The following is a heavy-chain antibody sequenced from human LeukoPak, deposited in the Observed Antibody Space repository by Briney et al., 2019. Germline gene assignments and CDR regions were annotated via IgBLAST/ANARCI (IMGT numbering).Heavy chain of an antibody. Sequence: PAEPLSLTCAVFGGSFSGYYWSGLRKPPGKRLEWMGEFNHKGSTSYNPSFKSRVTISVDTSKNHFSLQLSCVTASDTAVYYCASPSRAYCSGGSCYSARRFDYCGQRTLVTV. CDR1: GGSFSGYY. J-gene: IGHJ4*02. D-gene: IGHD2-15*01. CDR3: ASPSRAYCSGGSCYSARRFDY. V-gene: IGHV4-34*01. CDR2: FNHKGST.